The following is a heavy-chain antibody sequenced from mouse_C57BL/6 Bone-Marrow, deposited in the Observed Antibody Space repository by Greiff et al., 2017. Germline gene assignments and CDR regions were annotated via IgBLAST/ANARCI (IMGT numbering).Heavy chain of an antibody. CDR1: GYTFTSYG. CDR2: IYPRSGNT. J-gene: IGHJ4*01. Sequence: VQGVESGAELARPGASVKLSCKASGYTFTSYGISWVKQRTGQGLEWIGEIYPRSGNTYYNEKFKGKATLTADKSSSTAYMELRSLTSEDSAVYFCARSNYPYYAMDYWGQGTSVTVSS. V-gene: IGHV1-81*01. CDR3: ARSNYPYYAMDY. D-gene: IGHD2-5*01.